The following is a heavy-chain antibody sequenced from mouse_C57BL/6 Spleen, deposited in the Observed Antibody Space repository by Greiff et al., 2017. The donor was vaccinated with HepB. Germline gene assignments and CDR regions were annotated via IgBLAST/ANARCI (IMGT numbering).Heavy chain of an antibody. CDR2: INPNNGGT. CDR3: ASSIPQGFAMDY. J-gene: IGHJ4*01. CDR1: GYTFTDYY. V-gene: IGHV1-26*01. D-gene: IGHD3-2*02. Sequence: EVQLQQSGPELVKPGASVKISCKASGYTFTDYYMNWVKQSHGKSLEWIGDINPNNGGTSYNQKFKGKATLTVDKSSSTAYMELRSLTSEDSAVYYCASSIPQGFAMDYWGQGTSVTVSS.